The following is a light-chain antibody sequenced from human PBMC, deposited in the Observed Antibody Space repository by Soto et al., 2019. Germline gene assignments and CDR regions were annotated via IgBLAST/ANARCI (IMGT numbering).Light chain of an antibody. V-gene: IGKV3-11*01. Sequence: EIVLTQSPATLSVSPGERATLSCRASQSVNQKLGWYQQKPGQAPRLLIYVASYRATGIPARFSGSGSGTDFTLTISSLEPEDFAVYYCQHRINWPLTFGGGTKVEIK. CDR2: VAS. CDR3: QHRINWPLT. J-gene: IGKJ4*01. CDR1: QSVNQK.